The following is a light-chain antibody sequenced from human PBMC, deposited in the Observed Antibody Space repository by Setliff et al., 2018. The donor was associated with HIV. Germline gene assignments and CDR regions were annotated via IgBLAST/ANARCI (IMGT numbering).Light chain of an antibody. J-gene: IGLJ1*01. V-gene: IGLV1-44*01. CDR2: NNY. CDR3: CSYAGADAFNV. CDR1: SSNIGVNV. Sequence: QSVLGQPPSASGTPGQSVTISCSGSSSNIGVNVVNWYQHLPGTSPKLLIYNNYQRPSGAPDRFSGSKSGNTASLTISGLQAEDETDYYCCSYAGADAFNVFGTGTKVTVL.